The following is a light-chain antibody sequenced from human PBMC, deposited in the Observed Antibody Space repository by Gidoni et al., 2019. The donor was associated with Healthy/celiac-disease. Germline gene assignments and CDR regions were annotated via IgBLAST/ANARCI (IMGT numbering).Light chain of an antibody. CDR1: SSYVGGYNY. J-gene: IGLJ2*01. CDR2: EVS. CDR3: SSYTSSSTVV. Sequence: QSALTQPASVSGSPGQSITISYTGTSSYVGGYNYVSWYQQHPGKAPKLMIYEVSNRPSGVSNRFSGSKSGNTASLTISGLQPEDEADYYCSSYTSSSTVVFGGGTKLTVL. V-gene: IGLV2-14*01.